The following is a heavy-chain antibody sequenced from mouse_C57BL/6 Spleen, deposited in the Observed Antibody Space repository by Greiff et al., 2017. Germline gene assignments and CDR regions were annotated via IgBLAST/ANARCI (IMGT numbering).Heavy chain of an antibody. J-gene: IGHJ1*03. CDR3: ARADGGSYYGKYYWYFDG. CDR1: GYTFTEYT. D-gene: IGHD2-1*01. CDR2: FYPGSGSI. V-gene: IGHV1-62-2*01. Sequence: VKLMESGAELVKPGASVKLSCKASGYTFTEYTINWVKQRSGQGLEWIGWFYPGSGSIKYNEKFKDKATLTADKSSSTVYMELSRLTSEDSAVYSCARADGGSYYGKYYWYFDGWGTGTTVTAAS.